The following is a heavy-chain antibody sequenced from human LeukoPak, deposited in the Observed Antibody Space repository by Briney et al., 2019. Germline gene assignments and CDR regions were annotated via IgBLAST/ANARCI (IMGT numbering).Heavy chain of an antibody. CDR3: ARYSSSSPDY. V-gene: IGHV4-39*01. J-gene: IGHJ4*02. CDR1: GGSISSSSYY. D-gene: IGHD6-6*01. CDR2: IYYSGST. Sequence: ASETLSLTCTVSGGSISSSSYYWGWIRQPPGKGLEWIGSIYYSGSTYYNPSLKSRVTISVDTSKNQFSLELSSVTAADTAVYYCARYSSSSPDYWGQGTLVTVSS.